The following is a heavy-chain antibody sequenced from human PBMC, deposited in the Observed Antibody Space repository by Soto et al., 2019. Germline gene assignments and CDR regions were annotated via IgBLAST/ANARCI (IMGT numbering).Heavy chain of an antibody. CDR2: VSYDGGNE. Sequence: PGGSLRLSCVASGGTFINYAMHWVRQATGKGLEWVAIVSYDGGNEYYADSVRGRFFISRDNSRNTLYLQMNSLRAEDTSVYYCAKEGGLSGSYYISSSYYFDYWGQGTLVTVSS. CDR3: AKEGGLSGSYYISSSYYFDY. CDR1: GGTFINYA. V-gene: IGHV3-30*18. J-gene: IGHJ4*02. D-gene: IGHD1-26*01.